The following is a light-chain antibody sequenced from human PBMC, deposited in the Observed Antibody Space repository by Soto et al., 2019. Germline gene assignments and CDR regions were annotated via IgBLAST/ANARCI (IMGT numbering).Light chain of an antibody. Sequence: QSALTQPASVSGSPGQSITISCTGTSSDVGGSSYVSWYRQHPDKAPQLMIYDVNNRPSGVSNRFSGSKSGNTASLTISGLQAEDEADYYCSSYTSSSTVVFGGGTQLTVL. CDR3: SSYTSSSTVV. J-gene: IGLJ2*01. CDR2: DVN. V-gene: IGLV2-14*01. CDR1: SSDVGGSSY.